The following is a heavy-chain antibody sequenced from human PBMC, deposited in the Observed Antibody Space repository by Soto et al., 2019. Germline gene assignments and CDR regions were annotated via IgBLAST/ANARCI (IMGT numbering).Heavy chain of an antibody. D-gene: IGHD6-25*01. CDR3: ARSARTAGLTFSDY. Sequence: QVQLVQSGAEVKKTGSSVKVSCKASGGTFSSYAISWVRQAPGQGLEWMGGIIPIFGTANYAQKFQGRVTITADESTSTAYMELSSLRSEDTAVYYCARSARTAGLTFSDYWGQGTLVTVSS. CDR1: GGTFSSYA. CDR2: IIPIFGTA. V-gene: IGHV1-69*01. J-gene: IGHJ4*02.